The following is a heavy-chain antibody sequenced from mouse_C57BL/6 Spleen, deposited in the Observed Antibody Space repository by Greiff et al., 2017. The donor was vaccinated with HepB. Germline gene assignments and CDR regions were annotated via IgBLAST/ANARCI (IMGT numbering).Heavy chain of an antibody. CDR1: GYTFTDYE. CDR2: IDPETGGT. J-gene: IGHJ2*01. V-gene: IGHV1-15*01. D-gene: IGHD4-1*01. CDR3: TRLGRGGYFDY. Sequence: VQLQQSGAELVRPGASVTLSCKASGYTFTDYEMHWVKQTPVHGLEWIGAIDPETGGTAYNQKFKGKAILTADKSSSTAYMELRSLTSEDSAVYYCTRLGRGGYFDYWGQGTTLTVSS.